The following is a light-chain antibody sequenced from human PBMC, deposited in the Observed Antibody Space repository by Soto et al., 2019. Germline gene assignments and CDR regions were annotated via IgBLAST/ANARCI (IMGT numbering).Light chain of an antibody. Sequence: QSALTQPASVSGSPGQSITISCTGTSSDVGGYNYVSWYQQHPGKAPKLMIYDVSIRPSGVSNRFSGSKSGNTASLTISVLQAEDEADYCCSSYTSSSTLYVFGTGTKLTVL. CDR3: SSYTSSSTLYV. CDR1: SSDVGGYNY. J-gene: IGLJ1*01. V-gene: IGLV2-14*01. CDR2: DVS.